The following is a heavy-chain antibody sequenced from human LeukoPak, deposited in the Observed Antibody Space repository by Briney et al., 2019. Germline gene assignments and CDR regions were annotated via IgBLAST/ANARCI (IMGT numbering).Heavy chain of an antibody. Sequence: SETLSLTCTVSGGSISSGDYYWSWIRQPPGKGLEWIGYIYYSGSTYYNPSLKSRVTISVDTSKNQFSLKLSSVTDADTAVYYCARGIDSSYYGYWGQGTLVTVSS. CDR2: IYYSGST. CDR3: ARGIDSSYYGY. V-gene: IGHV4-30-4*08. CDR1: GGSISSGDYY. D-gene: IGHD3-22*01. J-gene: IGHJ4*02.